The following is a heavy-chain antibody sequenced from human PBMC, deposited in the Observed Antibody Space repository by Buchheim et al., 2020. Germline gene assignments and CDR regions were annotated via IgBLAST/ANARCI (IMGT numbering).Heavy chain of an antibody. CDR2: LSYDGSKK. Sequence: QVQLVESGGGVVQPGRSLRLSCAASGFIFSSYGMCWVRQAPGKGLEWVAVLSYDGSKKYYVDSVKGRFTISRDNSKNTLYLQMNSMSAEDTAMYYCAKEMDPAHALEFYYYYYGMDVWGQGTT. V-gene: IGHV3-30*18. D-gene: IGHD1-1*01. CDR3: AKEMDPAHALEFYYYYYGMDV. CDR1: GFIFSSYG. J-gene: IGHJ6*02.